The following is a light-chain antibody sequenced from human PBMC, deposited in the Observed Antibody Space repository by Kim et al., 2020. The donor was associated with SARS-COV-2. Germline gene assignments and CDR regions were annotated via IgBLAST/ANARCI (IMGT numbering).Light chain of an antibody. J-gene: IGLJ3*02. CDR1: SLRSYY. CDR2: EKN. Sequence: ALVHTVRITCQGDSLRSYYASWYQQKPGQAPVLVIYEKNNRPSGIPDRFSGSSSGNTASLTITGAQAEDEADYYCNSRESGVNHVVFGGGTQLTVL. CDR3: NSRESGVNHVV. V-gene: IGLV3-19*01.